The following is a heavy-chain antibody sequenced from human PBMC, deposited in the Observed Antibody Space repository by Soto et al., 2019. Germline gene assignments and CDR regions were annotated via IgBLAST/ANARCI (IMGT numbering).Heavy chain of an antibody. J-gene: IGHJ4*01. CDR2: INPKTGGT. D-gene: IGHD5-18*01. V-gene: IGHV1-2*02. Sequence: GASVKVSCKASGYIFSGYYIHWLRQAPGQGLEWMGWINPKTGGTKYTQKFQGRVTMTRDTSSSTAYMELSSLTSDDTAVYYCARGEIQLWFEGPPFDYWGDGTLVTVSS. CDR1: GYIFSGYY. CDR3: ARGEIQLWFEGPPFDY.